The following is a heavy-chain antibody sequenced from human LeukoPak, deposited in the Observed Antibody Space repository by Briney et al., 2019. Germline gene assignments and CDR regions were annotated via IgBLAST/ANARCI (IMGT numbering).Heavy chain of an antibody. CDR3: ARGVRYCSGGNCYCGGLGYMDV. CDR1: GFTFRTYW. D-gene: IGHD2-15*01. CDR2: MKQDGNEN. Sequence: GGSLRLSCAASGFTFRTYWMSWVGQAPGKGLDWVANMKQDGNENYYVDSVKGRFTISRDNAKNSLHLQMNSLRAEDTAVYDCARGVRYCSGGNCYCGGLGYMDVWGKGTTVTISS. J-gene: IGHJ6*03. V-gene: IGHV3-7*01.